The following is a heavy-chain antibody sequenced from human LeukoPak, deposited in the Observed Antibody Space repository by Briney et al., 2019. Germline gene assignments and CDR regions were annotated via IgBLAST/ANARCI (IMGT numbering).Heavy chain of an antibody. Sequence: PGGSLRLSCAASGFTFSSYSMNWVRQAPGKGLEWVAVISYDGSNKYYADSVKGRFTISRDNSKNTLYLQMNSLRAEDTAVYYCAKSHRARGCSSTSCYFGYWGQGTLVTVSS. CDR1: GFTFSSYS. CDR2: ISYDGSNK. J-gene: IGHJ4*02. V-gene: IGHV3-30*18. D-gene: IGHD2-2*01. CDR3: AKSHRARGCSSTSCYFGY.